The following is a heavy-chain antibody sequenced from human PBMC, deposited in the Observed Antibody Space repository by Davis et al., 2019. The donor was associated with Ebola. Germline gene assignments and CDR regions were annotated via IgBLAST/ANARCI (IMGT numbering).Heavy chain of an antibody. CDR3: ARGNASRNKHLLDY. CDR1: AGAFSGYF. CDR2: VNDSGSA. D-gene: IGHD1-14*01. V-gene: IGHV4-34*01. Sequence: SETLSLTCAVEAGAFSGYFWSWIRQAPGKGLEWIGEVNDSGSAKYNPSLKSRPSISLDLIKKQVSLKLTSVTAADTAVYYCARGNASRNKHLLDYWGQGMLVTVSS. J-gene: IGHJ4*02.